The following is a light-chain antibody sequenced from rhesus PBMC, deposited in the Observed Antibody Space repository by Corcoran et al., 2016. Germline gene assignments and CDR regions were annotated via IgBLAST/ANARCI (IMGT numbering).Light chain of an antibody. Sequence: GDRVTVTCRASQHIDKELSWYQQKPGKAPPLLIYAASSLQTGVSSRFSGSGSGTDFTLTISSLQPEDVATFYCLQDYTTPYSFGQGTKVEIK. CDR1: QHIDKE. J-gene: IGKJ2*01. V-gene: IGKV1-94*01. CDR2: AAS. CDR3: LQDYTTPYS.